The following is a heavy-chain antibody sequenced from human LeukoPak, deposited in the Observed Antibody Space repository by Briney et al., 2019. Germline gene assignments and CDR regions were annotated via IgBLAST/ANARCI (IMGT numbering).Heavy chain of an antibody. V-gene: IGHV1-46*01. CDR3: SRGGPFNDAFDI. CDR1: GYTFSNYC. Sequence: ASVKVSCKASGYTFSNYCMHWVRQAPGQGLEWMGIFNPTYDIPIYAQTFEGRVTMTRDMSTSTVYMELSTLRSEDTAVYYCSRGGPFNDAFDIWGQGTMVIVSS. CDR2: FNPTYDIP. J-gene: IGHJ3*02.